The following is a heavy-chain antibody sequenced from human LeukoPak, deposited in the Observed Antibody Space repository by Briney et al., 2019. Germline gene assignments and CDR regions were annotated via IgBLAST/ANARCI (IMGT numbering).Heavy chain of an antibody. CDR2: IYSGGST. CDR3: ARDQRYYDFWSGYQNADYYYGMDV. D-gene: IGHD3-3*01. V-gene: IGHV3-66*01. Sequence: PGGSLRLSCAASGFTVSSSYMSWVRQAPGKGLEWVSVIYSGGSTYYADSVKGRFTISRDNSKNTLHLQMNSLRAEDTAVYYCARDQRYYDFWSGYQNADYYYGMDVWGQGTTVTVSS. J-gene: IGHJ6*02. CDR1: GFTVSSSY.